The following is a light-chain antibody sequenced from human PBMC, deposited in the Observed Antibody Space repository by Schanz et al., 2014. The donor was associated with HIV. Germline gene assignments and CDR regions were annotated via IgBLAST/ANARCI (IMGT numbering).Light chain of an antibody. J-gene: IGLJ1*01. Sequence: QSALTQPASVSGSPGQSITISCTGTRNDVGTYNLVSWYQQHPGKAPQLMIYEVTKRPSGVSDRFSGSKSDNTASLTISGLQADDEADYYCSSLTSSSPLYVFGTGTKVTVL. CDR2: EVT. V-gene: IGLV2-14*02. CDR1: RNDVGTYNL. CDR3: SSLTSSSPLYV.